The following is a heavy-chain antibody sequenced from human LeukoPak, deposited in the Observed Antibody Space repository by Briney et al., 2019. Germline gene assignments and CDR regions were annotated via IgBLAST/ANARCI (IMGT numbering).Heavy chain of an antibody. CDR3: GKGGGITRPYFDY. Sequence: GGSLRLSCAASGFTFSSYAMSWVRQAPGKGLDWVSAISGNGGSTYYADSVTGRFTISRDNSKNTLHLQMNSLRAEDTAVYYCGKGGGITRPYFDYWGQGTLVTVSS. J-gene: IGHJ4*02. D-gene: IGHD3-16*01. CDR1: GFTFSSYA. V-gene: IGHV3-23*01. CDR2: ISGNGGST.